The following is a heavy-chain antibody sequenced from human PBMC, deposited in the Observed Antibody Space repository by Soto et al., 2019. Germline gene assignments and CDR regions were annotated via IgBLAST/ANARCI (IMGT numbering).Heavy chain of an antibody. J-gene: IGHJ3*02. Sequence: GGSLRLSCAASGFTFSSYWMHWFRQAPGKGLVWVSRINSDGSSISYADSVKGRFTISRDNAKNTLYLQMNSLRAEDTAVYYCARAQWELRLDDAFDIWGQGTMVTVSS. D-gene: IGHD1-26*01. CDR2: INSDGSSI. V-gene: IGHV3-74*01. CDR3: ARAQWELRLDDAFDI. CDR1: GFTFSSYW.